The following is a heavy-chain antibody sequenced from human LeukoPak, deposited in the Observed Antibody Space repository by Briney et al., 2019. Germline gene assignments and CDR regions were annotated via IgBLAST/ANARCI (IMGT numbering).Heavy chain of an antibody. CDR3: ARNKGDGSGSYLNWFDP. V-gene: IGHV3-30*04. CDR2: ISYDGSNK. Sequence: GGSLRLSCAASGFTFSSYAMHWVRQAPGKGLEGVAVISYDGSNKYYADSVKGRFTISRDNSKNTLYLQMNSLRAEDTAVYYCARNKGDGSGSYLNWFDPWGQGTLVTVSS. D-gene: IGHD3-10*01. J-gene: IGHJ5*02. CDR1: GFTFSSYA.